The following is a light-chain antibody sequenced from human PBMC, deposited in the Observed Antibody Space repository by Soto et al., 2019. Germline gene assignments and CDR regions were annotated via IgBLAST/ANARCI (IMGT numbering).Light chain of an antibody. CDR3: QQYDTSPHT. CDR1: QSVNSNY. CDR2: GAS. J-gene: IGKJ2*01. Sequence: EIVLTQSPGTLSLSPGERATLSCRASQSVNSNYLAWYQQKPGQVPRPLIYGASIRAAGVPDRLSGSGSGTDFTLTISRLAPEDYAVYYCQQYDTSPHTFGQGTKQEIK. V-gene: IGKV3-20*01.